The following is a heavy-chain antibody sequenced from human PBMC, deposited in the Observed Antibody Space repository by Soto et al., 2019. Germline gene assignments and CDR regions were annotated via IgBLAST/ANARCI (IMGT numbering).Heavy chain of an antibody. J-gene: IGHJ6*02. Sequence: QVQLVQSGAEVKKPGSSVKVSCKASGGTFSSYAINWVRQAPGQGLEWMGGIIPIFATADYGQKFQGRVTITPDESTSTADMELSSMRSEDTAVYYCAQCLLGVNYYYGMDVWGQGTTVTVSS. V-gene: IGHV1-69*05. CDR1: GGTFSSYA. D-gene: IGHD3-16*01. CDR2: IIPIFATA. CDR3: AQCLLGVNYYYGMDV.